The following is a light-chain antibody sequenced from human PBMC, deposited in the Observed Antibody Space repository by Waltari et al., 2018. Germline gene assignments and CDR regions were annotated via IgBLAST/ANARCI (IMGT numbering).Light chain of an antibody. CDR2: EIN. J-gene: IGLJ3*02. Sequence: QSALTQPASESRSPGQSITISCTGSSSYVGTYKFVSWYQQHPGKAPKLMIYEINQRPSGISNRFSGSKFGNTAVLTISGLQTDDEADYYCCSYVTGDTWVFGGGTRVAVL. V-gene: IGLV2-23*02. CDR1: SSYVGTYKF. CDR3: CSYVTGDTWV.